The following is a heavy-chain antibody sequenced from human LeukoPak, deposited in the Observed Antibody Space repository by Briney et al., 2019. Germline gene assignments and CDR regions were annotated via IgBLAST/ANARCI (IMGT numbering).Heavy chain of an antibody. CDR3: ARGTHYDFWSGYSGWFDP. Sequence: SETLSLTCAVYGGSFSGYYWSWIRQPPGKGLEWIGEINHSGSTNYNPSLKSRVTISVDTSKNQFSLKLSSVTAADTAVYYCARGTHYDFWSGYSGWFDPWGQGTLVTVSS. D-gene: IGHD3-3*01. V-gene: IGHV4-34*01. CDR2: INHSGST. J-gene: IGHJ5*02. CDR1: GGSFSGYY.